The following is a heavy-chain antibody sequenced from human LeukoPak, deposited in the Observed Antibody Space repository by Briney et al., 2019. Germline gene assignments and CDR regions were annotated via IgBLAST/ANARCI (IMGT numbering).Heavy chain of an antibody. V-gene: IGHV3-48*01. J-gene: IGHJ4*02. CDR2: ITNSGNSK. CDR3: ARARICGGSSCYSRGFDY. CDR1: EFTFSSYS. D-gene: IGHD2-15*01. Sequence: GGSLRLSCAASEFTFSSYSMNWVRQAPGKGLEWVSYITNSGNSKSYADSVKGRFTISRDNTKNSLYLQMNSLRVEDTAVYYCARARICGGSSCYSRGFDYWGQGTLVTVSS.